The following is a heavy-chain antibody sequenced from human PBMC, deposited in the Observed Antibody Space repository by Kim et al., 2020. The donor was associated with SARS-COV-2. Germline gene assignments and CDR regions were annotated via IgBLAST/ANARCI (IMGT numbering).Heavy chain of an antibody. D-gene: IGHD6-19*01. CDR1: GFTFNDAW. CDR3: TTYASGWT. CDR2: ILSKTDGGTT. Sequence: GGSLRLSCAASGFTFNDAWMSWVRQAPGKGPEWVGRILSKTDGGTTDYAAPVKGRFTISRDDSKNTLYLQMNNLKTEDTAVYYCTTYASGWTRGQGALVT. V-gene: IGHV3-15*01. J-gene: IGHJ4*02.